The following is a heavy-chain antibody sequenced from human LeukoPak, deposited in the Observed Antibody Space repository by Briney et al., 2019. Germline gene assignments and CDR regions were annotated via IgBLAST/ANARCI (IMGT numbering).Heavy chain of an antibody. V-gene: IGHV4-39*01. CDR3: ATQRYSSGWYYFDY. J-gene: IGHJ4*02. Sequence: PSETLSLTCTVSGGSISSSSYYWGWIRQPPGKGLEWIGSIYYSGSTYYNPSLKSRVTISVDTSKNQFSLKLSSVTAAETAVYYCATQRYSSGWYYFDYWGQGTLVTVSS. CDR1: GGSISSSSYY. D-gene: IGHD6-19*01. CDR2: IYYSGST.